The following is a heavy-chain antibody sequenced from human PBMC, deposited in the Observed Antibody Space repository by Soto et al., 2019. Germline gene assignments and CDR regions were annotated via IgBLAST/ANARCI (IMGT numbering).Heavy chain of an antibody. V-gene: IGHV3-23*01. Sequence: EVQLLESGGGWVQPGVYLRLSCAASGFTFSSYAMSWVRQAPGKGLEWVSAINGNVNSTYYADYGKGRFTISRDYSRNTLYLQKNSLRADDPAVYYCAPLGVWGQATTVTVSS. J-gene: IGHJ6*02. CDR2: INGNVNST. CDR3: APLGV. CDR1: GFTFSSYA.